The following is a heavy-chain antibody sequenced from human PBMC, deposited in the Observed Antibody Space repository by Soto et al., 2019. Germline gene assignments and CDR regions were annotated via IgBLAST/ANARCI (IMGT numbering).Heavy chain of an antibody. V-gene: IGHV3-21*01. J-gene: IGHJ6*02. Sequence: EVQLVESGGGLVKPGGSLRLSCAASGFTFSIYGMNWVRQAPGKGLEWVSSISSSSSYIYYADSVKGRFTISRDNAKNALYLQMNSLRAEDTAVYYCASGDHYYGSSEDYYGMDVWGQGTTVTVSS. CDR1: GFTFSIYG. D-gene: IGHD3-10*01. CDR3: ASGDHYYGSSEDYYGMDV. CDR2: ISSSSSYI.